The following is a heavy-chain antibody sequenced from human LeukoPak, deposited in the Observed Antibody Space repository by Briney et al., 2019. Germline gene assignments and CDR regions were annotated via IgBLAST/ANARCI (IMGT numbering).Heavy chain of an antibody. J-gene: IGHJ4*02. CDR1: GFTFSNYN. V-gene: IGHV3-48*02. CDR2: ISSSSANI. Sequence: GGSLRLSCAASGFTFSNYNKNWVRQAPGKGLERISYISSSSANIYYADSVRGRFTISRDNARNSLYLRLNSLRDEDTAVYYCARSEGLFDWWGQGTLVTVSS. CDR3: ARSEGLFDW.